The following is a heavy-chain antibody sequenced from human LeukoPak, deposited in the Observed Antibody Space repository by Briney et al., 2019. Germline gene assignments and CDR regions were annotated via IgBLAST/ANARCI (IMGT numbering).Heavy chain of an antibody. CDR3: ARDLPGSGWAFHY. CDR1: GLSFSTYA. D-gene: IGHD6-19*01. V-gene: IGHV3-23*01. J-gene: IGHJ4*02. CDR2: ISAAGT. Sequence: GGSLRLSCAASGLSFSTYAMSWVRQVPGKGLEWVSSISAAGTFYSDSVKGRFTISRDNSRNTLYLQINSLRAEDTALYYCARDLPGSGWAFHYWGQGTLVTVSS.